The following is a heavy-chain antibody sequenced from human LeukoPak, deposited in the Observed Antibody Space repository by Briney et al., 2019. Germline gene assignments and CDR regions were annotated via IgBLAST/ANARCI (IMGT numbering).Heavy chain of an antibody. CDR3: ARRDFWSGYVTKFDY. CDR2: IYYSGST. D-gene: IGHD3-3*01. J-gene: IGHJ4*02. CDR1: GGSISSSSYY. V-gene: IGHV4-39*07. Sequence: SETLSLTCTVSGGSISSSSYYWGWIRQPPGKGLEWIGSIYYSGSTYYNPSLKSRVTISVDTSKNQFSLKLSSVTAADTAVYYCARRDFWSGYVTKFDYWGQGTLVTVSS.